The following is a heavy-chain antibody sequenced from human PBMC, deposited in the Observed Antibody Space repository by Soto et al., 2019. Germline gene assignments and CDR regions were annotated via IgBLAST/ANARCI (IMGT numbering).Heavy chain of an antibody. J-gene: IGHJ5*02. Sequence: QVQLQQWGAGLLKPSETLSLTCAVYGGSFSGYYWSWIRQPPGKGLEWIGEINHSGSTNNNPSLKSRVTISVDTSKNQFSLKLSSVTSADTAVYYCARGRILTGYYKTSTFDPWGQGTLVTVSS. V-gene: IGHV4-34*01. D-gene: IGHD3-9*01. CDR2: INHSGST. CDR1: GGSFSGYY. CDR3: ARGRILTGYYKTSTFDP.